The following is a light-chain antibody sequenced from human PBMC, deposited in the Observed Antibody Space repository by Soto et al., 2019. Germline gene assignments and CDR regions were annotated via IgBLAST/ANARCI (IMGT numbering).Light chain of an antibody. J-gene: IGKJ4*01. CDR3: QRYDNWPLT. Sequence: EIVMTHSPATLSVSPGESATLSCRASQSISGNVAWYQQKPGLAPRLLIYHTSTRATGVPARFSGSGSGTEFSLTISSLQSEDSAVYFCQRYDNWPLTFGGGTKVEIK. CDR2: HTS. V-gene: IGKV3-15*01. CDR1: QSISGN.